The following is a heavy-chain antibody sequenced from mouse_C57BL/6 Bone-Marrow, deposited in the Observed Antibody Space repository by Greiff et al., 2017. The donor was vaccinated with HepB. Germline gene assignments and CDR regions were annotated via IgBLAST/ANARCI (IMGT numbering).Heavy chain of an antibody. V-gene: IGHV5-17*01. D-gene: IGHD1-1*01. Sequence: EVQVVESGGGLVKPGGSLKLSCAASGFTFSDYGMHWVRQAPEKGLEWVAYISSGSSTIYYADTVKGRFTISRDNAKNTLFLQMTSLRSEDTAMYYCARPGYYGLYAMDYWGQGTSVTVSS. CDR1: GFTFSDYG. CDR2: ISSGSSTI. J-gene: IGHJ4*01. CDR3: ARPGYYGLYAMDY.